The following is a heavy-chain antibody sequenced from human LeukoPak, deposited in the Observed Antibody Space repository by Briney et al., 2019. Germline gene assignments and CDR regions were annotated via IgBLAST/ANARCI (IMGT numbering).Heavy chain of an antibody. CDR2: FDTEENKM. CDR1: GYSLTELS. V-gene: IGHV1-24*01. Sequence: ASVKLSCKVSGYSLTELSMQWVRQAPGKGPEGMGGFDTEENKMTYAQKFQGRVTMTEDTSTDTAYMELRSLRSEDTAIYYCATRSGDFWSGYVNWGQGTLVTVSS. D-gene: IGHD3-3*01. J-gene: IGHJ4*02. CDR3: ATRSGDFWSGYVN.